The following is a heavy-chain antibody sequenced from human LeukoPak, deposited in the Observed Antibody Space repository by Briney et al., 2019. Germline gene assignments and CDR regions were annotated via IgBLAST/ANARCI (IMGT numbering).Heavy chain of an antibody. CDR1: GGSISSSDYY. CDR2: MFYSGIT. D-gene: IGHD1-7*01. V-gene: IGHV4-39*02. CDR3: ARESITGTTDY. Sequence: SETLSLTCSVSGGSISSSDYYWGWIRQPPGKGPEWIGTMFYSGITYYSPSLKSRVTISVDTSKNQFSLKLSSVTAADTAVYFCARESITGTTDYWGQGTLVTVSS. J-gene: IGHJ4*02.